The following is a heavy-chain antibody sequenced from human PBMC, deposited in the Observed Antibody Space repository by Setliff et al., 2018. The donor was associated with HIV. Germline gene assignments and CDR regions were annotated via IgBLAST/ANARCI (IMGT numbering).Heavy chain of an antibody. V-gene: IGHV1-18*01. J-gene: IGHJ4*02. CDR1: GYTFTTYG. CDR2: INIRSGNT. Sequence: ASVKVSCKASGYTFTTYGINWVRQAPGQGLEWMGWINIRSGNTNYAQKFQGRVTMTTDTSTSTAYMGLTSLRSDDTAVYYCARDEGFDSSGYYLGTFDYWGQGTLVTVSS. D-gene: IGHD3-22*01. CDR3: ARDEGFDSSGYYLGTFDY.